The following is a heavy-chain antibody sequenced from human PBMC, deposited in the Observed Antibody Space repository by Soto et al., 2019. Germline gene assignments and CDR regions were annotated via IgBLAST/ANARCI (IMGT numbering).Heavy chain of an antibody. J-gene: IGHJ2*01. V-gene: IGHV1-69*04. CDR3: ARETKVGYFDL. CDR2: IIPILGIA. CDR1: GGTFSSYT. D-gene: IGHD2-2*01. Sequence: SVKVSCKASGGTFSSYTISWVRQAPGQGLEWMGRIIPILGIANYAQKFQGRVTITADKSTSTAYMELSSLRSEDTAVYYCARETKVGYFDLWGRGTLVTVSS.